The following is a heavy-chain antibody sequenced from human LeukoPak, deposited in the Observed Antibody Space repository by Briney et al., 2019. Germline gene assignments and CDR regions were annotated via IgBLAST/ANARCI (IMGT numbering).Heavy chain of an antibody. J-gene: IGHJ4*02. Sequence: GGSLRLSCAASGFTFSSFGMHWVRQAPGKGLEWVTVISYDGSDKYYADSVKGRFTISRDNSRNTLYLQMNSLRVEDTAVYYCAKEVGTFTLDYWGQGTLVTVSS. D-gene: IGHD1-26*01. V-gene: IGHV3-30*18. CDR1: GFTFSSFG. CDR2: ISYDGSDK. CDR3: AKEVGTFTLDY.